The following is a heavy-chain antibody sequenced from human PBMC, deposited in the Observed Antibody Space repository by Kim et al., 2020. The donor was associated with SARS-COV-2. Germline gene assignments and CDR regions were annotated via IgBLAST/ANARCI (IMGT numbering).Heavy chain of an antibody. Sequence: GGSLRLSCAASGFTFSSYWMHWVRQVPGKGLVWVSRIKNDGITTSYADSVKGRFTISRDNAQNTLYLQMNSLRTDDTAVYYCARPKSEAAAPRYYYGLDVWGQGTTVTVSS. J-gene: IGHJ6*02. CDR1: GFTFSSYW. CDR2: IKNDGITT. V-gene: IGHV3-74*01. D-gene: IGHD6-13*01. CDR3: ARPKSEAAAPRYYYGLDV.